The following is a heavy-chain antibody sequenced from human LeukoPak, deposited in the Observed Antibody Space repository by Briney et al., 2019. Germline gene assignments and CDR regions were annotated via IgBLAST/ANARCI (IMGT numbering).Heavy chain of an antibody. V-gene: IGHV4-34*01. J-gene: IGHJ4*02. Sequence: SETLSLTCVVYDESFSGYFWSWIRQPPGKGLEWIGEINHSGSTNYNPSLKSRVTILVDTSKNRFSLKLSSVTAADTAVYYCARDTGPSYYDILTGLFDYWGQGTLVTVSS. CDR3: ARDTGPSYYDILTGLFDY. CDR2: INHSGST. D-gene: IGHD3-9*01. CDR1: DESFSGYF.